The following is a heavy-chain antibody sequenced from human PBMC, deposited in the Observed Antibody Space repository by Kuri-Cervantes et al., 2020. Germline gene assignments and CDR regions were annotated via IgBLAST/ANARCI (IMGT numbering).Heavy chain of an antibody. Sequence: ASVKVSCKASGYTFTGYYMHWVRQAPGQGLEWMGWINPNSGGTNYAQKFQGRVTMTRDTSISTAYMELSRLRSDDTAVYYCARGYRHYYDSSGYHDAFDIWGQGTMVTVSS. V-gene: IGHV1-2*02. CDR2: INPNSGGT. J-gene: IGHJ3*02. D-gene: IGHD3-22*01. CDR1: GYTFTGYY. CDR3: ARGYRHYYDSSGYHDAFDI.